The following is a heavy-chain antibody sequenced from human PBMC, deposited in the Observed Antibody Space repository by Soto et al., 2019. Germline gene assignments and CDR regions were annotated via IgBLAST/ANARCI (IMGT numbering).Heavy chain of an antibody. Sequence: EVQLVESGGGLVQPGGSLRLSCAASGFTFSSYAMYWVRQTPGKGLEYVSAISTNGGSTYNANSAKGRFTISRDNSKNTLYLQMGSLRAEDMAVYYCARQGGDSSGWYGGYYFDYWGQGTLVTVSS. J-gene: IGHJ4*02. CDR2: ISTNGGST. V-gene: IGHV3-64*01. CDR3: ARQGGDSSGWYGGYYFDY. D-gene: IGHD6-19*01. CDR1: GFTFSSYA.